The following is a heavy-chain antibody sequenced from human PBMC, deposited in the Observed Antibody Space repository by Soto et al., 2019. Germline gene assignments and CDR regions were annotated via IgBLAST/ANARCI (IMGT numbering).Heavy chain of an antibody. V-gene: IGHV3-48*02. CDR1: GFTFSPYS. Sequence: LRLSCAVSGFTFSPYSMNWVRQAPVNGLEWISYISSGGDTIYYADSVRGRFTVSRDSTKNSLYLQMDSLRDEDTAVYYCARDRSTIYGVVTPIDYWGQGTLVTVSS. D-gene: IGHD3-3*01. CDR3: ARDRSTIYGVVTPIDY. J-gene: IGHJ4*02. CDR2: ISSGGDTI.